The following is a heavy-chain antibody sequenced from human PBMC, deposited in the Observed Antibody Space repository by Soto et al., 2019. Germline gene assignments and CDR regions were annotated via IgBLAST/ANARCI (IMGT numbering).Heavy chain of an antibody. D-gene: IGHD6-13*01. CDR1: GGSFSGYY. V-gene: IGHV4-34*01. CDR3: ARGPSAAGMVDY. CDR2: INHSGST. Sequence: SETLSLTCAVYGGSFSGYYWSWIRQPPGKGLEWIGEINHSGSTNYNPSLKSRVTISVDTSKNQFSLKLSSVTAADTAVYYCARGPSAAGMVDYWGQGTLVTVS. J-gene: IGHJ4*02.